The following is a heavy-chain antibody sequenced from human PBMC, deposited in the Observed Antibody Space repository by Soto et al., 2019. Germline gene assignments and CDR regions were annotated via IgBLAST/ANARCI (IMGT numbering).Heavy chain of an antibody. D-gene: IGHD2-8*02. J-gene: IGHJ5*02. CDR2: IWYDGSNK. Sequence: QVQLVESGGGVVQPGRSLRLSCAASGFTFSSYGMHWVGQAPGKGLEWVAVIWYDGSNKYYADSVKGRFTISRDNSKNTLYLQMNSLRAEDTAVYYCARDRWAQRTGIDPWGQGTLVTVSS. CDR3: ARDRWAQRTGIDP. V-gene: IGHV3-33*01. CDR1: GFTFSSYG.